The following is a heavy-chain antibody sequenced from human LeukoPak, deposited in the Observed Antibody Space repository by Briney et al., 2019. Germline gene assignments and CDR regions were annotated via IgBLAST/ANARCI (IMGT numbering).Heavy chain of an antibody. CDR1: GGSLRGSY. Sequence: SETLSLTCAVSGGSLRGSYWSWIRQPQGKGMEWVGEINNSGRTNKNPSLKSLVTISVDTSKNPFSLKVTSVTAADTAMYFCARVGYYYFYGMDVWGQGTTVTVSS. V-gene: IGHV4-34*01. CDR3: ARVGYYYFYGMDV. J-gene: IGHJ6*02. CDR2: INNSGRT.